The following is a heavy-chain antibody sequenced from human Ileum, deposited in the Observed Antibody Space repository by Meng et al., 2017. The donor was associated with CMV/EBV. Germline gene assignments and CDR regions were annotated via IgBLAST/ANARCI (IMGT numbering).Heavy chain of an antibody. CDR3: ASGRLQFTPSALQH. D-gene: IGHD5-24*01. Sequence: QMQYKQWGAGLLRPSETLSLTCAVSGEPLNGFFCSWIRQPPGRGLEWIGEVNNRGRTNYNPSLKNRLTISIDTSKRQLSLMVTSVTAADSAIYYCASGRLQFTPSALQHWGPGTLVTVSS. CDR1: GEPLNGFF. CDR2: VNNRGRT. J-gene: IGHJ1*01. V-gene: IGHV4-34*02.